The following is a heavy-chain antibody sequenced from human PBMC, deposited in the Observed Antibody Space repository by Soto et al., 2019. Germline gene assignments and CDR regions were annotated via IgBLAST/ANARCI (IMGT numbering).Heavy chain of an antibody. D-gene: IGHD2-21*02. CDR1: GDSITTSGYY. J-gene: IGHJ6*02. CDR3: VRNATDHTAYYYSAMDV. Sequence: PAETLALGCKVSGDSITTSGYYWDWIRQPPGKGLEWIGSIYSSGRSYYNPSLSSRVTISLDTAKNQIYLKVKSVTAADTAVHYCVRNATDHTAYYYSAMDVWGQGTTVPVSS. CDR2: IYSSGRS. V-gene: IGHV4-39*01.